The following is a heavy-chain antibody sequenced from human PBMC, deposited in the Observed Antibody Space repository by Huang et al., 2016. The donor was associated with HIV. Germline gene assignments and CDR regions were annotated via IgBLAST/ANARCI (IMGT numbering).Heavy chain of an antibody. CDR3: ASGEYGKNAYDI. CDR1: GGSITSRNHY. J-gene: IGHJ3*02. CDR2: VYYSGDA. D-gene: IGHD2-2*01. Sequence: QLHLQQSGPGLVRPSETLSLICTVSGGSITSRNHYWGWIRQTPGKGLEWIGNVYYSGDAYYTPSLKNRVSISIDTSKSQFSLRLSSVIATDTAVYYCASGEYGKNAYDIWGQGTVVTVSA. V-gene: IGHV4-39*01.